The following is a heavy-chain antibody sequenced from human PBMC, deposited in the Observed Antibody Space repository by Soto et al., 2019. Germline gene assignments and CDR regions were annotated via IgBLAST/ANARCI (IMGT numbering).Heavy chain of an antibody. CDR1: GYTFTSYD. CDR3: ARSGAAAGTWYYYYYMDV. J-gene: IGHJ6*03. Sequence: ASVKVSCKASGYTFTSYDINWVRQATGQGLEWMGWMNPNSGNTGYAQKFQGRVTMTRNTSISTAYMELSSLRSEDTAVYYCARSGAAAGTWYYYYYMDVWGKGTTVTVSS. CDR2: MNPNSGNT. V-gene: IGHV1-8*01. D-gene: IGHD6-13*01.